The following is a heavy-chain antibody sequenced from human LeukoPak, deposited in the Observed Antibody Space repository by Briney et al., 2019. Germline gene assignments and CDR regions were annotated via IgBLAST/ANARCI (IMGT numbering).Heavy chain of an antibody. D-gene: IGHD3-22*01. J-gene: IGHJ3*02. V-gene: IGHV4-39*01. CDR2: IYYSGKT. CDR1: GGSINSTRDY. Sequence: PSETLSLTCTVSGGSINSTRDYWGWIRQPPGKGLEWIASIYYSGKTYYNPSLWSRVTVSIDTSKEQFSLRLNSVTAADTSAYHCARLRLHYDSSGYYFDTFDIWGQGPLVTVSS. CDR3: ARLRLHYDSSGYYFDTFDI.